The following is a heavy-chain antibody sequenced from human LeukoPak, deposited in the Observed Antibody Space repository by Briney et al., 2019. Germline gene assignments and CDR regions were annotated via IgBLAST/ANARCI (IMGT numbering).Heavy chain of an antibody. CDR1: GDSVSSNSAA. Sequence: SQTLSLTCAISGDSVSSNSAAWNWIRQSPSRGLEWLGRTYYKSKWLNDYAVSVKGRITINPDTSKNQLSLQLNSVTPEDTAVYYCAREKVVRGGNWFDPWAREPWSPSPQ. CDR3: AREKVVRGGNWFDP. V-gene: IGHV6-1*01. J-gene: IGHJ5*02. CDR2: TYYKSKWLN. D-gene: IGHD3-10*01.